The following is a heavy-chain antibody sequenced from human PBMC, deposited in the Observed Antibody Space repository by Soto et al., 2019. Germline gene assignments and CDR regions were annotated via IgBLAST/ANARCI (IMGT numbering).Heavy chain of an antibody. D-gene: IGHD3-10*01. V-gene: IGHV4-34*01. CDR1: GGSFSGYY. J-gene: IGHJ5*02. Sequence: WETLSLTCAVYGGSFSGYYWSWIRQPPGKGLEWIGEINHSGSTNYNPSLKSRVTISVDTSKNQFSLKLSSVTAADTAVYYCARKRGITMVRGVIIRTPLCWFDPWGQGTLVTVSS. CDR3: ARKRGITMVRGVIIRTPLCWFDP. CDR2: INHSGST.